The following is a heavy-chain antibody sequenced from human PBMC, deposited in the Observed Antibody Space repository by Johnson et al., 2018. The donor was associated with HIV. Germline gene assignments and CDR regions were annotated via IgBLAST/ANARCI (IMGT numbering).Heavy chain of an antibody. CDR3: ARESGSSGAFDI. Sequence: QVQLVESGGGVVQPGRSLILSCEASGFNFSSYAMHWVRQAPGKGLEWVAVISYDGSNKYYAGSVKGQFTISRDNSKNTLYLQMNSLRAEDTAVYYCARESGSSGAFDIWGQGTMVTVSS. J-gene: IGHJ3*02. CDR2: ISYDGSNK. V-gene: IGHV3-30*04. CDR1: GFNFSSYA. D-gene: IGHD1-26*01.